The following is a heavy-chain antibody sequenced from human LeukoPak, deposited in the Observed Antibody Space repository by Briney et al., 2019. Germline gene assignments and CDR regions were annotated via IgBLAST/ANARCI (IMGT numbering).Heavy chain of an antibody. Sequence: PGGSLRLSCAASGFTFSTYSMNWVRQAPGKGLEWVSSISSSSSTIYYADSVKGRFTISRDNAKTSLYLQMNSLRAEDTAVYYCARDRTAAAGAPWSFDPWVQGTLVTVSS. CDR2: ISSSSSTI. CDR1: GFTFSTYS. D-gene: IGHD6-13*01. J-gene: IGHJ5*02. CDR3: ARDRTAAAGAPWSFDP. V-gene: IGHV3-48*01.